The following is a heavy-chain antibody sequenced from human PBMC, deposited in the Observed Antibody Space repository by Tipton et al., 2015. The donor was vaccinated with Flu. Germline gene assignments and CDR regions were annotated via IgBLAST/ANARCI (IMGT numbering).Heavy chain of an antibody. CDR3: ARHTGDSVRGVIDY. CDR1: GGSIGSVVHY. V-gene: IGHV4-31*03. J-gene: IGHJ4*02. CDR2: IYYSGTT. Sequence: TLSLTCTVSGGSIGSVVHYWSWIRQHPGKGLEWIGYIYYSGTTYYNPSLRNRVTISVDTSKNQFSLKLSSVTAADTAVYYCARHTGDSVRGVIDYWGQGTLVIVSS. D-gene: IGHD3-10*02.